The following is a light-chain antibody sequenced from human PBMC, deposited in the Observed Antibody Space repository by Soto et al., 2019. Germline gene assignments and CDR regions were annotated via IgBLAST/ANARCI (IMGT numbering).Light chain of an antibody. J-gene: IGKJ1*01. CDR2: GAS. Sequence: AIRMTQSPSSFSASTGDRVTITCRASQGISSYLAWYQPKPGKAPKLLIYGASTLQSGVPSRFSGSGSGTDFTLTISCLQSEDFATYYCQQYYSYPRTFGQGTKVEIK. V-gene: IGKV1-8*01. CDR3: QQYYSYPRT. CDR1: QGISSY.